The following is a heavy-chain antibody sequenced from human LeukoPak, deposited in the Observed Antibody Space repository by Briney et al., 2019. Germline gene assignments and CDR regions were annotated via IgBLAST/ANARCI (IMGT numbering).Heavy chain of an antibody. CDR1: GFNFSIYS. V-gene: IGHV3-48*04. Sequence: GGSLRLSCAASGFNFSIYSMNWVRQAPGKGLEWVSYITRSSTTIYYADSVKGRFTISRDNAKNSLYLQMNSLRAEDTALYYCAKVGYSSSWSPRGPFDYWGQGTLVTVSS. CDR3: AKVGYSSSWSPRGPFDY. D-gene: IGHD6-13*01. CDR2: ITRSSTTI. J-gene: IGHJ4*02.